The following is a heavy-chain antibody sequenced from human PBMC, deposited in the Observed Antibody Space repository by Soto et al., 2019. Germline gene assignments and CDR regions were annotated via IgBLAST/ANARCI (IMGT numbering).Heavy chain of an antibody. Sequence: GGSLRLSCAASGFTFSSYAMSWVRQAPGKGLEWVSAISGSGGSTYYADSVKGRFTISRDNSKNTLYLQMNSLGAEDTAVYYCANQGYCSSTSCSDYWGQGTLVTVSS. J-gene: IGHJ4*02. V-gene: IGHV3-23*01. D-gene: IGHD2-2*01. CDR3: ANQGYCSSTSCSDY. CDR2: ISGSGGST. CDR1: GFTFSSYA.